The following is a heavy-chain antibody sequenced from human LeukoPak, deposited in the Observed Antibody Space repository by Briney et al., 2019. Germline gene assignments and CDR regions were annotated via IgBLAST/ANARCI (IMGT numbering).Heavy chain of an antibody. CDR3: ARLLGYCSGGSCLNWFDP. D-gene: IGHD2-15*01. J-gene: IGHJ5*02. Sequence: SETLSLTCTVSGGYISRYYWGLIRQPAGKGLELIGRIYTSGSTNYNPSLKTRVTMSVDTSKNQFSLKLSSVTAADTAVYYCARLLGYCSGGSCLNWFDPWGQGTLVTVSS. CDR2: IYTSGST. CDR1: GGYISRYY. V-gene: IGHV4-4*07.